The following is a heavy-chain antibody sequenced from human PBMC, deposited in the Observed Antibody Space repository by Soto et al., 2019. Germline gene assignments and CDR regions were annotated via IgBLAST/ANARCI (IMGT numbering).Heavy chain of an antibody. Sequence: PGESLSLSCAASGFTFNTDGMHWVRKAQGKGLEWVSVIWYDGSNIHYADSVKGRFTISRDNSKNTLYLQMNSLRAEDTDVYYCARDGGYGMDVWGQGTTVTVSS. CDR1: GFTFNTDG. J-gene: IGHJ6*02. CDR3: ARDGGYGMDV. D-gene: IGHD2-15*01. V-gene: IGHV3-33*01. CDR2: IWYDGSNI.